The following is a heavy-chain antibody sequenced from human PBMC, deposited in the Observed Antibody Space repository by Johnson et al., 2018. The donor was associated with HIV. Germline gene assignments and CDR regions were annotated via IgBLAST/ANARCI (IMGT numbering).Heavy chain of an antibody. CDR1: GFTFSSYG. CDR3: RVVTGAFDI. J-gene: IGHJ3*02. Sequence: QVQLVESGGDLVQPGGSLKVSCAASGFTFSSYGMHWVRQAPGMGLEWVAVISYDGSNKYYADSVKGRFTISRDNSKNTLYLQMNSLRAEDTAVYYCRVVTGAFDIWGQGTMVTVSS. D-gene: IGHD4-23*01. V-gene: IGHV3-30*03. CDR2: ISYDGSNK.